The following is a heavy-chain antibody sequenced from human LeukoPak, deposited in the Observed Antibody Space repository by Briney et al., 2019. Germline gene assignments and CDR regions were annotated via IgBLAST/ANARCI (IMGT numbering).Heavy chain of an antibody. J-gene: IGHJ4*02. CDR3: ARTGGLGGYCSGGSCRYYFDY. Sequence: GGSLRLSCAASGFTFSSYSMNWVRQAPGKGLEWVSSISSSSSYIYYADSVKGRFTISRDNAKNSLYLQMNSLRAEDTAVYYCARTGGLGGYCSGGSCRYYFDYWGQGTLVTVSS. D-gene: IGHD2-15*01. V-gene: IGHV3-21*01. CDR1: GFTFSSYS. CDR2: ISSSSSYI.